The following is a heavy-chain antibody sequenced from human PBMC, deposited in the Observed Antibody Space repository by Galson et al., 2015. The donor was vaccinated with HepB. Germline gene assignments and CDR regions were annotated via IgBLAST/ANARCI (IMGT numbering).Heavy chain of an antibody. J-gene: IGHJ3*02. CDR1: GFTFSAYW. Sequence: SLRLSCAASGFTFSAYWMTWARQAPGEGLEWVANINEDGSEKYYVASVRGRFTISRDNAKNSLYLQVNSLRAEDTAVYYCARIITMPRLFDGAFDIWGQGTMVTVSS. D-gene: IGHD3-10*01. CDR3: ARIITMPRLFDGAFDI. CDR2: INEDGSEK. V-gene: IGHV3-7*03.